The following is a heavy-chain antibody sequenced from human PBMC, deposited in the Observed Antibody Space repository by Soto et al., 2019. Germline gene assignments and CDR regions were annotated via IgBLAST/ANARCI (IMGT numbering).Heavy chain of an antibody. CDR1: GFTFSSYW. V-gene: IGHV3-7*01. D-gene: IGHD2-2*01. CDR2: IKQDGSEK. J-gene: IGHJ6*03. CDR3: AREVGSTSCYECYYYYYMDV. Sequence: GGSLRLSCAASGFTFSSYWMSWVRQAPGKGLEWVANIKQDGSEKYYVDSVKGRFTISRDNAKNSLYLQMNSLRAEDTAVYYCAREVGSTSCYECYYYYYMDVWGKGTTVTVSS.